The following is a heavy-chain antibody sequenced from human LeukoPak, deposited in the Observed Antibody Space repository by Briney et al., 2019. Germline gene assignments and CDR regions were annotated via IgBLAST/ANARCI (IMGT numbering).Heavy chain of an antibody. CDR1: GFTFSTYA. V-gene: IGHV3-23*01. J-gene: IGHJ4*02. Sequence: GGSLRLSCAASGFTFSTYAMSWVRQAPGKGLEWVSGISGSDGSTTHADSVKDRFTISRDNSKNTLYLQMNSLRAEDTALYYCAKDMYSGSNYFFDSWGQGTLVTVSS. CDR3: AKDMYSGSNYFFDS. D-gene: IGHD6-25*01. CDR2: ISGSDGST.